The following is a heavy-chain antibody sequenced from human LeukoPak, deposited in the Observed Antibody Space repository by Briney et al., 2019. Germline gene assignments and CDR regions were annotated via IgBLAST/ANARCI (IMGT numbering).Heavy chain of an antibody. J-gene: IGHJ6*02. Sequence: ASVKVSCKASGYTFTGYYMHWVRQAPGQGLEWMGRINPNSGGTNYAQKFQGRVTMTRDTSISTAYMELSRLRSDDTAVYYCARDSCFYYYYGMDVWGQGTTVTVSS. V-gene: IGHV1-2*06. CDR3: ARDSCFYYYYGMDV. CDR1: GYTFTGYY. CDR2: INPNSGGT.